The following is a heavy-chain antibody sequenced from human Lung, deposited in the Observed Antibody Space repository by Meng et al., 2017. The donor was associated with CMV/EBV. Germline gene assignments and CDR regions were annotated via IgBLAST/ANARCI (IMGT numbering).Heavy chain of an antibody. CDR2: IFYRGNT. CDR1: GGPISSSDYY. CDR3: ARHRDSSVHYFGWFDP. V-gene: IGHV4-39*01. Sequence: LXCTVSGGPISSSDYYWGWIRQPPGKGLEWIGTIFYRGNTYYNPSLKSRVTISVDTSKNQFSLKLSSVTAADTAVYYCARHRDSSVHYFGWFDPWXQGNXVHGAS. D-gene: IGHD3-22*01. J-gene: IGHJ5*02.